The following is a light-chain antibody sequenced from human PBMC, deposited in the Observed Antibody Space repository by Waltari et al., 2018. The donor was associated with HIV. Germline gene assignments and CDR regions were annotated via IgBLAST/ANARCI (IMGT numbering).Light chain of an antibody. CDR2: KTS. CDR3: QQYKSDFYT. J-gene: IGKJ2*01. Sequence: IQMTQSPSTLPASVGDRVTNTCRACQDVGYWLAWYQQKSGKAPKLLLYKTSTLEYGVPSRFSGRATGTGFTLTIDGLQPEDFATYYCQQYKSDFYTFGQGTKLEIK. V-gene: IGKV1-5*03. CDR1: QDVGYW.